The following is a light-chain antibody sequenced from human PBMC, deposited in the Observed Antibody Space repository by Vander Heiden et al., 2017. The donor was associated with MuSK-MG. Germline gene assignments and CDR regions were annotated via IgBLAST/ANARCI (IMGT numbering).Light chain of an antibody. CDR2: AAS. CDR1: QRISSY. J-gene: IGKJ5*01. V-gene: IGKV1-39*01. Sequence: DIQMTQSPSSLSASVRDRVTITCRARQRISSYLNWYQQKPGKAPNLLIYAASSWQRGVPSRFSGSGSGTDVTINSSSWQPEDLATYDCQQNDSTPQITFGQGIRMEIK. CDR3: QQNDSTPQIT.